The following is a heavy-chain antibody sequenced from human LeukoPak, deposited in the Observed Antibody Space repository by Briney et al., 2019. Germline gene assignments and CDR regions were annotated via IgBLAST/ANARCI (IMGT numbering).Heavy chain of an antibody. Sequence: SETLSLTCTVSGGSISSGGYYWSWIRQPPEKGLEWIGYIYHSGSTYYNPSLKSRVTISVGRSKNQFSLKLSSVTAADTAVYYCARVGFHSGSSDWGQGTLVTVSS. J-gene: IGHJ4*02. CDR3: ARVGFHSGSSD. V-gene: IGHV4-30-2*01. CDR2: IYHSGST. CDR1: GGSISSGGYY. D-gene: IGHD1-26*01.